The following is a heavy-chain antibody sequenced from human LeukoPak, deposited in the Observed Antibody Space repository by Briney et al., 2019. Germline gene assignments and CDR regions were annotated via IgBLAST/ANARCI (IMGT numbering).Heavy chain of an antibody. J-gene: IGHJ6*02. CDR2: IWYDGNNK. CDR1: GFTFSSYG. V-gene: IGHV3-33*06. CDR3: AKMTDYYYYGMDV. Sequence: PGGSLRLSCAASGFTFSSYGMHWVRQAPGKGLEWVAVIWYDGNNKYYADSVKGRFTISRDNSKKTLYLQMNSLRAEDTAVYYCAKMTDYYYYGMDVWGQGTTVTVSS.